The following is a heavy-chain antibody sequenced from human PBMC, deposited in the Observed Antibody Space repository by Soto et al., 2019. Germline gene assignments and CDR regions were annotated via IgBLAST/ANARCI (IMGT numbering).Heavy chain of an antibody. V-gene: IGHV3-48*01. J-gene: IGHJ4*02. CDR3: ARDMRVGIAVAGHGVFDY. CDR1: GFTFSSYS. D-gene: IGHD6-19*01. CDR2: ISSSSSTI. Sequence: GESLKISCAASGFTFSSYSMNWVRQAPGKGLEWVSYISSSSSTIYYADSVKGRFTISRDNAKNSLYLQMNSLRAEDTAVYYCARDMRVGIAVAGHGVFDYWGQGTLVTVSS.